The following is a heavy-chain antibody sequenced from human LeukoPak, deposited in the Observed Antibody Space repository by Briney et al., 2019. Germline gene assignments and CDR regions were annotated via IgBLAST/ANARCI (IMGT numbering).Heavy chain of an antibody. D-gene: IGHD3-10*01. CDR1: GFTFSSYW. V-gene: IGHV3-74*01. Sequence: GGSLRLSCAASGFTFSSYWMHWVRQAPGKGLVWVSRINSDGSSTSYADSVKGRFTISRDNSKNTLYLQMDSLRAEDTAVYYCANENYYGSGSYPDYWGQGTLVTVSS. CDR2: INSDGSST. CDR3: ANENYYGSGSYPDY. J-gene: IGHJ4*02.